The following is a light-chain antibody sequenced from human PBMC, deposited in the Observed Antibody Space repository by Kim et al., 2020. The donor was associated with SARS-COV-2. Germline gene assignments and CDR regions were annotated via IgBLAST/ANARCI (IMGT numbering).Light chain of an antibody. CDR2: YDS. V-gene: IGLV3-21*04. CDR3: QVWDSGSDN. CDR1: NIGSKS. Sequence: SYELTQPPSVSVAPGETASITCGGNNIGSKSVHWYQQKPGQAPVLVIYYDSDRPSGIPERFSGSNSGNTATLTIGRVEAGDEADYYCQVWDSGSDNFGGGTQLTVL. J-gene: IGLJ2*01.